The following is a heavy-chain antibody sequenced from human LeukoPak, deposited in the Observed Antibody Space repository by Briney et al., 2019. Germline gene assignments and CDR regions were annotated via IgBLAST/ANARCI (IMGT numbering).Heavy chain of an antibody. CDR3: ARSIYSRYSSSWQPAYYYGMDV. J-gene: IGHJ6*04. CDR1: GYPISSGYY. CDR2: IYHSGST. V-gene: IGHV4-38-2*01. Sequence: SETLSLTCAVSGYPISSGYYWGWIRQPPGKGLEWIGSIYHSGSTYYNPSLKSRVTISVDTSKNQFSLKLSSVTAADTAVYYCARSIYSRYSSSWQPAYYYGMDVWGKGTTVTVSS. D-gene: IGHD6-13*01.